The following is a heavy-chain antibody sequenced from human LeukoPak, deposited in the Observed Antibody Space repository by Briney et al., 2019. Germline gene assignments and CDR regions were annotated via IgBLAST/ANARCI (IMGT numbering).Heavy chain of an antibody. D-gene: IGHD3-10*01. CDR1: GGSINSHY. J-gene: IGHJ5*02. Sequence: SETLSLTCTVSGGSINSHYWTWIRQPPGKGLEWIGHVFYTGSSNYHPSLKRRVTISLDRAKNQFSLRLTSVTAADTAVYYCARAGPWQIDPWGQGTLVTVSS. V-gene: IGHV4-59*11. CDR2: VFYTGSS. CDR3: ARAGPWQIDP.